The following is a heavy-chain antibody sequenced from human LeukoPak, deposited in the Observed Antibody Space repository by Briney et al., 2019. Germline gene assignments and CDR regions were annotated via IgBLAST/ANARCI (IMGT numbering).Heavy chain of an antibody. CDR1: GFTFSSYE. CDR2: ISSSGSTI. J-gene: IGHJ4*02. Sequence: GGSLRLSCAASGFTFSSYEMNWVRQAPGKGLEWVSYISSSGSTIYYADSVKGRFTISRDNAKNTLYLQMNSLRAEDTAVYYCAKTAVRIEWEAKNPLDYWGQGTLVTDSS. CDR3: AKTAVRIEWEAKNPLDY. V-gene: IGHV3-48*03. D-gene: IGHD1-1*01.